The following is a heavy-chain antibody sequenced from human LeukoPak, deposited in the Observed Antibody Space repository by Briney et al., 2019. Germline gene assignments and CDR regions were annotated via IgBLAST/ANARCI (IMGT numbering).Heavy chain of an antibody. CDR2: IKQDGSAK. D-gene: IGHD2-21*01. Sequence: GGSLRLSCAASGFTFSSYWMSWVRQAPGKGLEWVANIKQDGSAKYYVDSVEGRFTTSRDNAKNSLYLQMNSLRVEDTAVYHCARDSTSDSLGYWGQGTLVIVSS. CDR3: ARDSTSDSLGY. CDR1: GFTFSSYW. J-gene: IGHJ4*02. V-gene: IGHV3-7*01.